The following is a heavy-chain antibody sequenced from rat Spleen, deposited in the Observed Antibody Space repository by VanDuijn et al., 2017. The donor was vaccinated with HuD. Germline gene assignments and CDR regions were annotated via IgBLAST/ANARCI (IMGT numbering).Heavy chain of an antibody. J-gene: IGHJ2*01. CDR1: GFTFNKYW. CDR2: ITNNGGNS. Sequence: EVQLVESGGGLMQPGRSLKLSCVASGFTFNKYWMTWIRQAPGKGLEWVASITNNGGNSYYPDSVKGRFTVSRDNAKSTLYLQMDSLRSEDTATYYCATHNYGSPGYWGQGVMVTVSS. D-gene: IGHD1-3*01. CDR3: ATHNYGSPGY. V-gene: IGHV5-31*01.